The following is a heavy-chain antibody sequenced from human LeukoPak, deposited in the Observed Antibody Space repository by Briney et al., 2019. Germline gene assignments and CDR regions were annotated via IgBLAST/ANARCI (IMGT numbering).Heavy chain of an antibody. V-gene: IGHV4-34*01. D-gene: IGHD3-3*01. CDR2: INHSGST. J-gene: IGHJ4*02. CDR3: ASGGSLEWLLKPTSFDY. Sequence: SETLSLTCAVYGGSFSGYYWSWIRQPPGKGLEWIGEINHSGSTNYNPSLKSRVTISVDTSKNQFSLKLSSVTAADTAVYYCASGGSLEWLLKPTSFDYWGQGTLVTVSS. CDR1: GGSFSGYY.